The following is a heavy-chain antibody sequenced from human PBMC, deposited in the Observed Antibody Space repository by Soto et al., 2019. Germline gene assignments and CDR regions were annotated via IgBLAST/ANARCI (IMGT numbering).Heavy chain of an antibody. V-gene: IGHV1-3*01. Sequence: GAPVEVRWEASGERINRCNRRWVHQAPGQRLEWMGWINAGNGNTRYSQKFQGRVTFTRDTSANTAYMEVSSLISEDTAVHSCASPKDYDDCLDSWGQGTLVTVSS. D-gene: IGHD3-22*01. CDR2: INAGNGNT. CDR3: ASPKDYDDCLDS. CDR1: GERINRCN. J-gene: IGHJ4*02.